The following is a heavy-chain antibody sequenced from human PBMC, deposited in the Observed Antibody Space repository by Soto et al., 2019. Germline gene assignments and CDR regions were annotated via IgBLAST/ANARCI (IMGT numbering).Heavy chain of an antibody. J-gene: IGHJ6*01. V-gene: IGHV1-24*01. D-gene: IGHD3-9*01. CDR2: FDPEDGET. CDR1: GYTLTELS. Sequence: ASVKVSCKVSGYTLTELSMHWVRQAPGKGLEWMGGFDPEDGETIYAQKFQGRVTMTEDTSTDTAYMELSSLRSEDTAVYYCATGRYYDILTGYDQDYYGMDVWGQGTTVTVSS. CDR3: ATGRYYDILTGYDQDYYGMDV.